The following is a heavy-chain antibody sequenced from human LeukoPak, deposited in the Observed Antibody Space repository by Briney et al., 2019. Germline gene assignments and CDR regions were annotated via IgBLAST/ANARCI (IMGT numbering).Heavy chain of an antibody. J-gene: IGHJ6*02. CDR2: ISSSGSTI. D-gene: IGHD3-10*01. CDR1: GFTFSDYY. CDR3: ARRGVLWFGELFYYGMDV. V-gene: IGHV3-11*01. Sequence: GGSLRLSCAAAGFTFSDYYMSWIRQAPGKGLEFVSYISSSGSTIYYADSVNGRLTISRDNAKNSLHLQMRSLRAEDKAVYYCARRGVLWFGELFYYGMDVWGQGTTVTVSS.